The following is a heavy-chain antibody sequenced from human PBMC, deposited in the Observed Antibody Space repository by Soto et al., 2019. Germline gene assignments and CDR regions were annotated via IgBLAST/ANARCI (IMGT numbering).Heavy chain of an antibody. D-gene: IGHD3-22*01. CDR1: GYSFTIYW. J-gene: IGHJ5*02. CDR3: ARSSYYYDSSGYGSWFDP. CDR2: IYPGDSDT. Sequence: PGESLKISCKGSGYSFTIYWIGWVRQMPGKGLEWMGIIYPGDSDTRYSPSFQGQVTISADKSISTAYLQWSSLKASDTAMYYCARSSYYYDSSGYGSWFDPWGQGTLVTVSS. V-gene: IGHV5-51*01.